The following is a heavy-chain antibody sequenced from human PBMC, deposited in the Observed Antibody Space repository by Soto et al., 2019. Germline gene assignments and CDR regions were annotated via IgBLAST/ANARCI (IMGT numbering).Heavy chain of an antibody. CDR2: IYYSGST. CDR3: ARAQPLSSSWYRGWFDP. Sequence: QVQLQESGPGLVKPSQTLSLTCTVSGGFISSGGYYWSWIRQHPGKGLEWIGYIYYSGSTYYNPSLKSRVTISVDTSKNQFSLKLSSVTAADTAVYYCARAQPLSSSWYRGWFDPWGQGTLVTVSS. D-gene: IGHD6-13*01. J-gene: IGHJ5*02. V-gene: IGHV4-31*03. CDR1: GGFISSGGYY.